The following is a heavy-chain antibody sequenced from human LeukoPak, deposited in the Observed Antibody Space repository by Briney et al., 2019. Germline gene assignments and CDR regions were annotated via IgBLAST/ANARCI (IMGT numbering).Heavy chain of an antibody. V-gene: IGHV1-24*01. CDR1: GYTLTELP. Sequence: ASVKVSCKVSGYTLTELPMHWVRQAPGKGLEWMGGFDPEDGKTIYAQQLQGRVTMTEDTSTDTAYMELSSLRSEDTAVYYCAKRKTSYFFDSWGQGTLVTVSS. J-gene: IGHJ4*02. CDR2: FDPEDGKT. CDR3: AKRKTSYFFDS.